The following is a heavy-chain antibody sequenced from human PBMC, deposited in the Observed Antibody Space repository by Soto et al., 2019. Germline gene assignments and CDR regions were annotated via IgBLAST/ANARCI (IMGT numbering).Heavy chain of an antibody. CDR1: GFTLSNYW. CDR2: IDNDGSGT. V-gene: IGHV3-74*01. CDR3: TTASEY. J-gene: IGHJ4*02. Sequence: EVQLVESGGGLVQPGGSLIVSCPASGFTLSNYWMHWVRQVPGKGLLWVSRIDNDGSGTSYADSVKGRFTISRDNAKNTLYLEMNSLRAEDSAVYYCTTASEYWGRGTLVTVSS.